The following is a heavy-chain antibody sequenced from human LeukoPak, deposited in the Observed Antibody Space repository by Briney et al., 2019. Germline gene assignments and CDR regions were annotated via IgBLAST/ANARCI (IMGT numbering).Heavy chain of an antibody. CDR3: AKSGSGSPNIYAY. V-gene: IGHV3-23*01. CDR2: VSAGGGTT. CDR1: GFTFSIYG. Sequence: GGSLRLSCAASGFTFSIYGMHWVRPAPGRGLEWVSFVSAGGGTTYYADSVKGRFTISRDNTMDTLYLQMNSLRAEDTALFYCAKSGSGSPNIYAYWGQGTLVTVSS. J-gene: IGHJ4*02. D-gene: IGHD1-26*01.